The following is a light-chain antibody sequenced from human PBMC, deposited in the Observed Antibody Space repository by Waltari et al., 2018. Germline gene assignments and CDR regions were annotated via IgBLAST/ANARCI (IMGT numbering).Light chain of an antibody. J-gene: IGKJ1*01. CDR3: MQAQQTWT. CDR2: RVS. Sequence: DVVLTQSPLSLPVTLGQPASISCRSSRSLVHSNGNTYLAWFHQRPGQSPRRLLYRVSERDSGVPDRFNGSGSATDFTLRISRVEAEDVGLYYCMQAQQTWTFGQGTRVEI. CDR1: RSLVHSNGNTY. V-gene: IGKV2-30*02.